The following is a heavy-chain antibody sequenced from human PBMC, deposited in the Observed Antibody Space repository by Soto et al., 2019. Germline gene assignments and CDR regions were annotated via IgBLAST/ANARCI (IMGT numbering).Heavy chain of an antibody. CDR3: ANIGGSMVRGV. CDR2: IDHSGST. Sequence: QVQLQQWGAGLLKPSETLSLTCAVYGGSFSGYYWSWIRQPPGKGLGWIGEIDHSGSTNYSPSRKSRVHIAVETSKNQFYLKLSSVTAADTAMYYCANIGGSMVRGVWGQGTLVTVSS. CDR1: GGSFSGYY. D-gene: IGHD3-10*01. V-gene: IGHV4-34*01. J-gene: IGHJ4*02.